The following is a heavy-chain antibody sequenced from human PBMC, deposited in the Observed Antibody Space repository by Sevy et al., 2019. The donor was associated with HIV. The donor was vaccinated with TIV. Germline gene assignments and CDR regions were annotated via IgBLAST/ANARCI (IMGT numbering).Heavy chain of an antibody. V-gene: IGHV3-11*01. CDR2: MSNSGTTI. CDR3: ARAWFGEADGMDV. Sequence: GGSPRLSCAASGFMFSDYHMSWIRQAPGKGLEWISYMSNSGTTIYYAESVKGRFSISRDNAEKSLYLQMNSLRAEDTAVYYCARAWFGEADGMDVWGQGTTVTVSS. J-gene: IGHJ6*02. D-gene: IGHD3-10*01. CDR1: GFMFSDYH.